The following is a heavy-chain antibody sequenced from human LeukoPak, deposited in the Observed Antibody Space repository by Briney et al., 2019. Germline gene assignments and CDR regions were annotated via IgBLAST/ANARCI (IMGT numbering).Heavy chain of an antibody. V-gene: IGHV1-69*13. D-gene: IGHD2-21*02. Sequence: ASVKVSCKASGGTFSSYAISWVRQAPGQGLEWMGGIIPIFGTANYAQEFQGRVTITADESTSTAYMELSSLRSEDTAVYYCARGPACGGDCYFFDYWGQGTLVTVSS. CDR2: IIPIFGTA. CDR1: GGTFSSYA. J-gene: IGHJ4*02. CDR3: ARGPACGGDCYFFDY.